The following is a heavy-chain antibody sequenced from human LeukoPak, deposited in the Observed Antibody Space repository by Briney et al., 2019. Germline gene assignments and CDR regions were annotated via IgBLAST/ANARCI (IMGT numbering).Heavy chain of an antibody. J-gene: IGHJ4*02. D-gene: IGHD3-16*01. CDR1: GYTFTSYG. CDR3: ARDSKFVGYLPSDY. V-gene: IGHV1-18*01. Sequence: ASVKVSCKASGYTFTSYGISWVRQAPGQGLEWMGWISAYNGNTNYAQKLQGRVTMTTDTSTSTAYMELRSLRSDDTAVYYCARDSKFVGYLPSDYWGQGTLVTVSS. CDR2: ISAYNGNT.